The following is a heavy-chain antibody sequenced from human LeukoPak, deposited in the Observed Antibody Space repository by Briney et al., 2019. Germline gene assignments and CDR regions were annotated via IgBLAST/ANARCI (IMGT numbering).Heavy chain of an antibody. CDR3: ASHRGYCSGGTCYSAFFDY. CDR1: EFALGSYA. Sequence: GGSLRLSCAASEFALGSYAMTWVRQAPGKGPEWVAAISDSGDNTYYTESMRGRFTISRDNSKNTLYLQMNSLRAEDTAVYYCASHRGYCSGGTCYSAFFDYWGQGTLVTVSS. V-gene: IGHV3-23*01. D-gene: IGHD2-15*01. CDR2: ISDSGDNT. J-gene: IGHJ4*02.